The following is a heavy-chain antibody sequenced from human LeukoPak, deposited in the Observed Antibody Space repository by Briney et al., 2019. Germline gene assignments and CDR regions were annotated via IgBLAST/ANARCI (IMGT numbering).Heavy chain of an antibody. CDR3: ARDLFLVDGSGSYSRTFDY. Sequence: PGGSLRLSCAASGFTFSTYWMSWVRQAPGKGLEWVANIKQDGSEKYYVDSVKGRFTISRDNAKNSLYLQMNSLRAEDTAVYYCARDLFLVDGSGSYSRTFDYWGQGTLVTVSS. J-gene: IGHJ4*02. CDR1: GFTFSTYW. D-gene: IGHD3-10*01. CDR2: IKQDGSEK. V-gene: IGHV3-7*04.